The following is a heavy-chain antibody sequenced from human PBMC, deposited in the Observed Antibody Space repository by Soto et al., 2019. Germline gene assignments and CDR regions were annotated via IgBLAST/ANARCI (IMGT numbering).Heavy chain of an antibody. CDR2: LYDLDSS. Sequence: GGSLRLSCAAFGLTVSGKKYVAWVRQAQGKGQEWASALYDLDSSIYANSMKDRFTTLSDSSNTTVYLQMTGLRPDDTAVYYCASWHEREHAYDVWGQGTTVTVSS. J-gene: IGHJ3*01. CDR3: ASWHEREHAYDV. CDR1: GLTVSGKKY. V-gene: IGHV3-53*01. D-gene: IGHD1-1*01.